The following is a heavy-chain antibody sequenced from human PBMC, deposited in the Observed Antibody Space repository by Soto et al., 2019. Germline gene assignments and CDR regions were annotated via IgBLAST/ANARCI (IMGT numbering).Heavy chain of an antibody. Sequence: GESLKISCKGSGYRFSSYWIGWVRQMPGKGLEWMGIIYPGDDPDTKYSPSFQGQVTISADKSLSTAYLQRSSLKASDTAMYYCARGRSASWDGFLPFDYWGQGALVTVSS. CDR2: IYPGDDPDT. V-gene: IGHV5-51*01. D-gene: IGHD2-2*01. CDR1: GYRFSSYW. J-gene: IGHJ4*02. CDR3: ARGRSASWDGFLPFDY.